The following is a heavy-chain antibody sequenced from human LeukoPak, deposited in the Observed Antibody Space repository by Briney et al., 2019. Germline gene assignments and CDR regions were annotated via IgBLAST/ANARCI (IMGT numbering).Heavy chain of an antibody. Sequence: GGSLRLSCAASGFTFSNYYMSWVRQAPGKGLEWVANIKEDGSAKYYMDSVKGRFTISRENAKNSLYLQMNSLRAGDTAVYYCARVQSPTGIFDYWGQGTLVTVSS. V-gene: IGHV3-7*01. CDR1: GFTFSNYY. CDR3: ARVQSPTGIFDY. CDR2: IKEDGSAK. D-gene: IGHD1-1*01. J-gene: IGHJ4*02.